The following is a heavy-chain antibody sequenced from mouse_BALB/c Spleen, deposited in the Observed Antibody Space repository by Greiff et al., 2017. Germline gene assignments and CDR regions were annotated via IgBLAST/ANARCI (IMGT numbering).Heavy chain of an antibody. Sequence: VQLQQPGAELVKPGASVKLSCKASGYTFTSYWMHWVKQRPGQGLEWIGEINPSNGRTNYNEKFKSKATLTVDKSSSTAYMQLSSLTSEDSAVYYCARSGITTEYYAMDYWGQGTSVTVSS. CDR2: INPSNGRT. D-gene: IGHD1-2*01. V-gene: IGHV1S81*02. CDR3: ARSGITTEYYAMDY. J-gene: IGHJ4*01. CDR1: GYTFTSYW.